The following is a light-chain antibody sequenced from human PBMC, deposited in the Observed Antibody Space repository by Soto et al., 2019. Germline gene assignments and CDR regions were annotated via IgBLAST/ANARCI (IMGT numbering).Light chain of an antibody. Sequence: DFVMTQSPDSLAVSLGERATISCKSSRSVFYSPTHRNYLAWYQQKPGQPPKLLIYWASTRESGVHDRFSGRGSGTDFTLTISSLQAEDVAISYCQQYYHTPIFTFGRGPKLEIK. V-gene: IGKV4-1*01. CDR2: WAS. CDR1: RSVFYSPTHRNY. J-gene: IGKJ2*01. CDR3: QQYYHTPIFT.